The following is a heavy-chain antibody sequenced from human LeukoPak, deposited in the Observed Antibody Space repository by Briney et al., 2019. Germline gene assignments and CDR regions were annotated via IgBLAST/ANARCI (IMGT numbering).Heavy chain of an antibody. CDR3: ARDDLGYCSSTSCSGWFDP. D-gene: IGHD2-2*01. J-gene: IGHJ5*02. CDR2: IYTSGST. Sequence: PSETLSLTCTVSGGSISSYYWSWIRQPAGKGLEWIGRIYTSGSTNYNPSLKSRVTMSVDTSKNQFSLKLSSVTAADTAVYYCARDDLGYCSSTSCSGWFDPWGQGTLVTVSS. V-gene: IGHV4-4*07. CDR1: GGSISSYY.